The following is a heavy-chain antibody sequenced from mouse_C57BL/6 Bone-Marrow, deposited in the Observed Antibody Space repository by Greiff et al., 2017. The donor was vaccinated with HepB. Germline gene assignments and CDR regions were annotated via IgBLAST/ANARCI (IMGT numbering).Heavy chain of an antibody. D-gene: IGHD4-1*02. Sequence: EVKLVESGGGLVQPGGSLSLSCAASGFTFTDYYMSWVRQPPGKALEWLGFIRNKANGYTTEYSASVKGQFTISRANSQSILYLQMNALRAEDSATDYCARSPTGTDYAMDYWGQGTSVTVSS. CDR3: ARSPTGTDYAMDY. CDR2: IRNKANGYTT. J-gene: IGHJ4*01. CDR1: GFTFTDYY. V-gene: IGHV7-3*01.